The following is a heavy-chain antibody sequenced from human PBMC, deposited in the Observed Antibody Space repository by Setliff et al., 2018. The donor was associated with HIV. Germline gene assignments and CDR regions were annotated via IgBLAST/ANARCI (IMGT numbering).Heavy chain of an antibody. CDR2: ITTDSNYI. CDR3: ARDGTAAAPTWFDP. Sequence: GGSLRLSCAASGFPFSTYAMNWVRQAPGKGPEWVSSITTDSNYIYHADSVKGRFTTSRDNAKNSLYLQMNSLRAEDTAVYYCARDGTAAAPTWFDPWGQGTLVTVSS. CDR1: GFPFSTYA. J-gene: IGHJ5*02. D-gene: IGHD6-13*01. V-gene: IGHV3-21*01.